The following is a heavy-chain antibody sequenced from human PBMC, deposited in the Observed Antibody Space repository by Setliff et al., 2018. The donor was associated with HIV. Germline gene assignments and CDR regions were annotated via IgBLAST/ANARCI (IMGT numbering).Heavy chain of an antibody. D-gene: IGHD3-22*01. CDR2: IIPILGIK. CDR1: GGTFSSYA. Sequence: SVKVSCKASGGTFSSYAISWVRQAPGQGLEWMGGIIPILGIKKYAQKFQGRVTITADRSTSTAYMELSSLRSEDTAVYYCARGATYYYDSSGYYSLLADAFDIWGQGTMVTVSS. V-gene: IGHV1-69*10. J-gene: IGHJ3*02. CDR3: ARGATYYYDSSGYYSLLADAFDI.